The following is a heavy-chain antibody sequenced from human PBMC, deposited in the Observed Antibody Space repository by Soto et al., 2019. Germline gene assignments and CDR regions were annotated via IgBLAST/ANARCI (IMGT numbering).Heavy chain of an antibody. V-gene: IGHV1-69*12. CDR3: ARVKYSYDQTHWYFDL. Sequence: QVQLVQSGAEVKKPGSSVKVSCKASGGTFSSYAISWVRQAPGQGREWMGGIIPIFGTANYAQKFQGRVTIPADESTRTAYMELSSLRSEDTAVYYCARVKYSYDQTHWYFDLWGRGTLVTVSS. CDR1: GGTFSSYA. D-gene: IGHD5-18*01. CDR2: IIPIFGTA. J-gene: IGHJ2*01.